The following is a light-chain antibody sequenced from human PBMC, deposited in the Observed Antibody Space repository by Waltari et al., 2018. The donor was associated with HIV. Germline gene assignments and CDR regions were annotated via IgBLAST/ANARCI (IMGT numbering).Light chain of an antibody. V-gene: IGKV1-12*01. CDR3: QQAKTFPHT. CDR2: KAS. Sequence: DIQMPQSQSSVSVAVGGAASINCRASQNIGKTLAWYQLKSNKAPRLLIYKASRLDDGVPARFSGSGSRSNFSLDITNLQPEDYGTYICQQAKTFPHTFAGGTRV. CDR1: QNIGKT. J-gene: IGKJ4*01.